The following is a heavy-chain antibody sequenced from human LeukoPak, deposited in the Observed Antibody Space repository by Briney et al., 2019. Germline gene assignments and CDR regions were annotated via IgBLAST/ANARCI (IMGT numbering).Heavy chain of an antibody. CDR2: IDAGNGRT. J-gene: IGHJ5*02. V-gene: IGHV1-3*01. Sequence: ASVKVSCKASGYDFTKYAVQWVRQAPGQRLEWMGWIDAGNGRTKCSQDFQGRVTITRDTSASIAYMELSRLRSDDTAVCYCARDQLAPGGWFDPWGQGTLVTVSS. CDR1: GYDFTKYA. CDR3: ARDQLAPGGWFDP. D-gene: IGHD3-3*02.